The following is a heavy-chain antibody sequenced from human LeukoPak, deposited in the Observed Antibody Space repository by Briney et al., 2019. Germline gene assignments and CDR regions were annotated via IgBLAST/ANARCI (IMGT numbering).Heavy chain of an antibody. D-gene: IGHD3-22*01. CDR3: AKVRYDSSGYQSPYFDY. J-gene: IGHJ4*02. Sequence: PGGSLRLSCAASGFSFPNYAMSWVRQAPGKGLEWVSGLNDNGGNTYYADSVKGRFTISRDNSKNTLYLQMNSLRAEDTAVYYCAKVRYDSSGYQSPYFDYWGQGTLVTVSS. CDR2: LNDNGGNT. CDR1: GFSFPNYA. V-gene: IGHV3-23*01.